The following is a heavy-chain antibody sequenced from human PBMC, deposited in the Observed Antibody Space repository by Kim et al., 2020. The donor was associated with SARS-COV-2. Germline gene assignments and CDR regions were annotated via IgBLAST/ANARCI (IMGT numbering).Heavy chain of an antibody. J-gene: IGHJ6*02. CDR1: GYTFTSYD. Sequence: ASVKVSCKASGYTFTSYDINWVRQATGQGLEWMGWMNPNSGNTGYAQKFQGRVTMTRNTSISTAYMELSSLRSEDTAVYYCARAGGTGTNPHYYYGMDVWGQGTTVTVSS. CDR2: MNPNSGNT. D-gene: IGHD1-1*01. CDR3: ARAGGTGTNPHYYYGMDV. V-gene: IGHV1-8*01.